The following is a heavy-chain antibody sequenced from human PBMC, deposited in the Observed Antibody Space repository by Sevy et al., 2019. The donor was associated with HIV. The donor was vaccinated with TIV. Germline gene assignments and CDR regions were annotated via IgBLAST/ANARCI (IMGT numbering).Heavy chain of an antibody. CDR1: GYTFTGYY. V-gene: IGHV1-2*02. Sequence: ASVKVSCKASGYTFTGYYMHWVRQAPGQGLEWMGWINPNSGGTNYAQKFQGRFTMTRDTSTSTAYMELSRLRSDDTAVDYCAREAVSTISGVVIPPYYYYGMDVWGQGTTVTVSS. J-gene: IGHJ6*02. CDR2: INPNSGGT. D-gene: IGHD3-3*01. CDR3: AREAVSTISGVVIPPYYYYGMDV.